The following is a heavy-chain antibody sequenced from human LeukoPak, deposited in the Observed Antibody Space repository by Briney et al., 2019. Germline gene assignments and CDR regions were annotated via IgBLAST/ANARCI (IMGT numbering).Heavy chain of an antibody. V-gene: IGHV3-21*01. CDR1: GFTFSSYS. CDR3: ARGWRDYTTDYYMDV. D-gene: IGHD4-11*01. CDR2: ISSSSSYI. Sequence: GGSPRLSCAASGFTFSSYSMNWVRQAPGKGLEWVSSISSSSSYIYYADSVKGRFTISRDNAKNSLYLQMNSLRAEDTAVYYCARGWRDYTTDYYMDVWGKGTTVTVSS. J-gene: IGHJ6*03.